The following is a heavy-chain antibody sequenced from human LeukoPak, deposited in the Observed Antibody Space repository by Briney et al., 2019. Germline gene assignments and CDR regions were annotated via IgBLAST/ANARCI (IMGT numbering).Heavy chain of an antibody. Sequence: GGSLRLPCAASGFTVSSNYMSWVRQAPGKGLEWVSSISWNSGNIDYADSVRGRFTISRDNAKNSLYLQMNSLRTEDMALYYCAKGIRGSSSSTLGDSWGQGTLVTVSS. CDR2: ISWNSGNI. D-gene: IGHD6-6*01. CDR3: AKGIRGSSSSTLGDS. CDR1: GFTVSSNY. J-gene: IGHJ4*02. V-gene: IGHV3-9*03.